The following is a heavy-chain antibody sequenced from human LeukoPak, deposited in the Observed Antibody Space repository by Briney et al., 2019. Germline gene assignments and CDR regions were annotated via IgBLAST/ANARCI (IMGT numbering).Heavy chain of an antibody. CDR1: GFPFSSHW. V-gene: IGHV3-7*01. D-gene: IGHD6-19*01. CDR2: INHDGSEK. CDR3: ASGGGWVFNN. J-gene: IGHJ4*02. Sequence: GGSLRLSCAASGFPFSSHWLTWFRQSPGKGLEWVALINHDGSEKYYVDSVKGRFTISRDNARNSQYLQMNSLRAEDTAVYYCASGGGWVFNNWGQGTLVTVSS.